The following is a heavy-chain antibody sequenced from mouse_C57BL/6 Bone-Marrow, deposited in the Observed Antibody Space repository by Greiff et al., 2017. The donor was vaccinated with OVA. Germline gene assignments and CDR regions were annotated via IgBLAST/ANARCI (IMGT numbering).Heavy chain of an antibody. Sequence: EVQVVESGGDLVKPGGSLKLSCAASGFTFSSYGMSWVRQTPDKRLEWVATISSGGSYTYYPDSVKGRFTISRDNAKNTLYLQMSSLKSEDTAMYYCARHGDYGNYHYYAMDYWGQGTSVTVSS. V-gene: IGHV5-6*01. CDR2: ISSGGSYT. CDR1: GFTFSSYG. J-gene: IGHJ4*01. D-gene: IGHD2-1*01. CDR3: ARHGDYGNYHYYAMDY.